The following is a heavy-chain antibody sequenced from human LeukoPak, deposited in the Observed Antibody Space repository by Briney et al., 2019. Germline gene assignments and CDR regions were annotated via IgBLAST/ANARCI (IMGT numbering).Heavy chain of an antibody. V-gene: IGHV3-23*01. D-gene: IGHD6-19*01. CDR1: GFTFSSFA. CDR2: ISGSGAST. J-gene: IGHJ4*02. CDR3: AKSHSVAVAGTYSTHYFDS. Sequence: GGSLRLSCAASGFTFSSFAMSWVRQAPGRGLEWVSSISGSGASTYYADSVKGRFTISRDNSRNTLYLQMSSLRAEDTAVYYCAKSHSVAVAGTYSTHYFDSWGQGTLVTVSS.